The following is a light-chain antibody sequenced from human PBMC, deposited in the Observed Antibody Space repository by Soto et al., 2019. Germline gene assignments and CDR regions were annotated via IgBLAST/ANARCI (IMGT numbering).Light chain of an antibody. J-gene: IGKJ2*01. V-gene: IGKV3-11*01. CDR3: QQRSNWPT. CDR1: QSVSRY. CDR2: SAS. Sequence: EIVLTQSPDTLSLSPGERATLSCRASQSVSRYLAWYQHKPGQAPRLLIYSASNRAAGVPARFSGSGSRTDFTLTISSLEPEDFDVYYCQQRSNWPTFGQGTKLEIK.